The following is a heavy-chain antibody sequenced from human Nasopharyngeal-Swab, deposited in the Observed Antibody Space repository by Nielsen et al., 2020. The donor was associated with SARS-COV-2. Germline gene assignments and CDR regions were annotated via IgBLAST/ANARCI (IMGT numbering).Heavy chain of an antibody. CDR3: ARGLQRTMNY. J-gene: IGHJ4*02. D-gene: IGHD6-25*01. Sequence: ESLKISCAVYGGSFSGYYWSWIRQPPGKGLEWIGEINHSGSTNYNPSLKSRVTISVDTSKNQFSLKLSSVTAADTAVYYCARGLQRTMNYWGQGTLVTVSS. V-gene: IGHV4-34*01. CDR1: GGSFSGYY. CDR2: INHSGST.